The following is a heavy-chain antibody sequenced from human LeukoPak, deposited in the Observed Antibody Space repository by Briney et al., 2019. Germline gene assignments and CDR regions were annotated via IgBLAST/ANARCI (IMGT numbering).Heavy chain of an antibody. D-gene: IGHD3-10*01. Sequence: GGSLRLSCAASGFTFTNAWMTWVRQAPGKGLEWVALISYDGSNKYYTDSVKGRFTISRDNSKNTLYLQMNSLRAEDTAVYYCAKELEYYYGSGSPFHYWGQGTLVSVSS. J-gene: IGHJ4*02. CDR1: GFTFTNAW. CDR3: AKELEYYYGSGSPFHY. CDR2: ISYDGSNK. V-gene: IGHV3-30*18.